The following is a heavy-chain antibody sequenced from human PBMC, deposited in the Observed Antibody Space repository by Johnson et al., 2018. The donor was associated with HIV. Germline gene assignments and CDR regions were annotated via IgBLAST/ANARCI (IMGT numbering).Heavy chain of an antibody. J-gene: IGHJ3*01. CDR3: AKDGGRWSYSFDV. Sequence: QVQLVESGGGVVQPGRSLRLSCAASGFTFSSYDMHWVRQAPGKGLEWVALISYDGSNKYHADSVKGRFTISRDNSKNKLYLQMNSLRPEDTAAYYCAKDGGRWSYSFDVWGQGTMVSVSS. D-gene: IGHD3-16*01. V-gene: IGHV3-30*18. CDR2: ISYDGSNK. CDR1: GFTFSSYD.